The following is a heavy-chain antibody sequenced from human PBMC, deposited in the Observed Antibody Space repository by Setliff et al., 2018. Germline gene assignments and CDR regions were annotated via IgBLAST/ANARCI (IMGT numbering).Heavy chain of an antibody. Sequence: SETLSLTCTVSGASLNSGTYYWGWIRQPPGKGLEWIGRIYYRGDTYSNPSLKSRVTMSVDTSKNQFSLRLNSVTASDTAVYYCATTGTYRYFDYWGQGTLVTVSS. V-gene: IGHV4-39*01. CDR2: IYYRGDT. CDR3: ATTGTYRYFDY. D-gene: IGHD1-1*01. J-gene: IGHJ4*02. CDR1: GASLNSGTYY.